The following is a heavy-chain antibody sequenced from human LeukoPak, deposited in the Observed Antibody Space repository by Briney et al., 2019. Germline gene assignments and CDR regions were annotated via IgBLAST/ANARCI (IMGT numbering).Heavy chain of an antibody. V-gene: IGHV4-34*01. CDR1: GGSFSGYY. CDR3: ARGERGGIAAAGSFFDY. CDR2: INHSGST. Sequence: SETLSLTCAVYGGSFSGYYWSWIRQPPGKGLEWTGEINHSGSTNYNPSLKSRVTISVDTSKNQFSLKLSSVTAADTAVYYCARGERGGIAAAGSFFDYWGRGTLVTVSS. D-gene: IGHD6-13*01. J-gene: IGHJ4*02.